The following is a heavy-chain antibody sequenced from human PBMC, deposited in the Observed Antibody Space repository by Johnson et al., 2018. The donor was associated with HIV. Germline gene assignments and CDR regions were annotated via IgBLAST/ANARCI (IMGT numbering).Heavy chain of an antibody. Sequence: QVQLVESGGGVVQPGRSLRLSCVASGFTFSSYGMHWVRQAPGKGLEWVAIVSYDGSKKYYPDSVKGRFTISRENSKNTLYLQMNSLRAEDTAVYYCAKIRTSGTGDAFDIWGQGTMVTVSS. J-gene: IGHJ3*02. V-gene: IGHV3-30*18. CDR1: GFTFSSYG. D-gene: IGHD1-14*01. CDR2: VSYDGSKK. CDR3: AKIRTSGTGDAFDI.